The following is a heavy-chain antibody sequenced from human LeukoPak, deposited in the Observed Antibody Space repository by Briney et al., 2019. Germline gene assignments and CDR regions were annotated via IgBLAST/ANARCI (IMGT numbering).Heavy chain of an antibody. Sequence: PSETLSLTCTVSGGSISSYYWSWIRQPAGKGLEWIGRIYITGSTNYNPSLKSRVTMSVDTSKNQFSLKLSSVTAADTAVYYCVTTMIVGDAFDIWGQGTMVTVSA. V-gene: IGHV4-4*07. CDR1: GGSISSYY. D-gene: IGHD3-22*01. J-gene: IGHJ3*02. CDR3: VTTMIVGDAFDI. CDR2: IYITGST.